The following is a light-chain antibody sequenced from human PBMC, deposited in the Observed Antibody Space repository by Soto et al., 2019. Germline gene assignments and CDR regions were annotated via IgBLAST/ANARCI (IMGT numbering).Light chain of an antibody. CDR1: QSVDSY. Sequence: EIVLTQSPASLSLSPGERATLSCRASQSVDSYLVWYQQKPGQAPRHLIFGASNRATGIPARFSGSGSGTDFTLTINSLEPEDFAVYYCQQRSSWPITFGQGTRLEIK. J-gene: IGKJ5*01. CDR3: QQRSSWPIT. CDR2: GAS. V-gene: IGKV3-11*01.